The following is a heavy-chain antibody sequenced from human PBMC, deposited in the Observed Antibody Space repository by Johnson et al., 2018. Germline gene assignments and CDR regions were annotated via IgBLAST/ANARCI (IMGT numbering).Heavy chain of an antibody. Sequence: VQLVQSGGGLVKPGGSLRLSCGASGFTFSSYAMSWVRQAPGKGLEWVSAISGSGGSTYYADSVKGRFTISRDNSKNTLYLQMTRLRAEDTAVYYCAVSGSTIYYYYGMDVWGQGTTVTVSS. CDR2: ISGSGGST. CDR3: AVSGSTIYYYYGMDV. V-gene: IGHV3-23*04. D-gene: IGHD5/OR15-5a*01. J-gene: IGHJ6*02. CDR1: GFTFSSYA.